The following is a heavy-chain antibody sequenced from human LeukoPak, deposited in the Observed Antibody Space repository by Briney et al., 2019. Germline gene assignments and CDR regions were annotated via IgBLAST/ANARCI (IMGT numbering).Heavy chain of an antibody. D-gene: IGHD2-2*01. Sequence: SQTLSLTCAISGDSVSSNSVTWNWIRQSPSRGLEWLGRTYYRSTWYNDYAVSVRGRITVNPDTSKNQFSLHLNSVTPEDTAVYYCARGLTQYDCFDPWGQGILVTVSS. CDR2: TYYRSTWYN. CDR1: GDSVSSNSVT. J-gene: IGHJ5*02. CDR3: ARGLTQYDCFDP. V-gene: IGHV6-1*01.